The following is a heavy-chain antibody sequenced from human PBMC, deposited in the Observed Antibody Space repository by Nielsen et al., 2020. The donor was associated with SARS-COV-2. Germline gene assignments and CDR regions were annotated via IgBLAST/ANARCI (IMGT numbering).Heavy chain of an antibody. J-gene: IGHJ4*02. D-gene: IGHD2/OR15-2a*01. CDR2: ISSTSTTM. CDR1: GNTFSRHG. Sequence: GGSLRLSCAASGNTFSRHGMHWVRQAPGKGLEWISYISSTSTTMLYADSVKGQFTIFRSDAENSLYLLMSSLRVEDTAVYYCARVQYFDFDYWGQGTPVTVSS. CDR3: ARVQYFDFDY. V-gene: IGHV3-48*01.